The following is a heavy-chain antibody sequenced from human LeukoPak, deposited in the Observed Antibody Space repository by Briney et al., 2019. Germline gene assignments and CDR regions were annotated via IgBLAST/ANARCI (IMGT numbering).Heavy chain of an antibody. CDR3: AKDRAGVVVPAAWDLDY. V-gene: IGHV3-30*18. J-gene: IGHJ4*02. CDR2: ISYDGSSK. Sequence: PGRSLRLSCAASGFTFSSYGMHWVRQAPGKGLEWVAVISYDGSSKYYADSVKGRFTISRDNSKNTLYLQMNSLRAEDTAVYYCAKDRAGVVVPAAWDLDYWGQGTLVTVSS. CDR1: GFTFSSYG. D-gene: IGHD2-2*01.